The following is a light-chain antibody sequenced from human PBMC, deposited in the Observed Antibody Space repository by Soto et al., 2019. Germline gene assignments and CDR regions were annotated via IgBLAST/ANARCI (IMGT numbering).Light chain of an antibody. CDR2: IAS. J-gene: IGKJ2*01. CDR1: QSINRY. V-gene: IGKV1-39*01. CDR3: QQSYTTPYT. Sequence: DIQMTQSPSSLSASVGDRVTITCRASQSINRYLNWYQQKPEKAPKLLIYIASSLQSGVTSRFSGSGSETDFTLTISRLQPEDFATYYCQQSYTTPYTFGQGTKLEIK.